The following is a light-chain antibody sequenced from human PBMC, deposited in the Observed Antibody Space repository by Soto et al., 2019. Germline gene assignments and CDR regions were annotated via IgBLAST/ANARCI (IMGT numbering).Light chain of an antibody. CDR3: QHYRTSPPYT. CDR2: AAS. V-gene: IGKV3-20*01. Sequence: EIVLTQSPGTLSLSPGERATLSCRASQRVVSNYLAWYQQKPGQAPRLLIYAASSRATGFPDRFSGSGAGTDFTLTISRREPEDFAVYYCQHYRTSPPYTFGQGTKLEIK. J-gene: IGKJ2*01. CDR1: QRVVSNY.